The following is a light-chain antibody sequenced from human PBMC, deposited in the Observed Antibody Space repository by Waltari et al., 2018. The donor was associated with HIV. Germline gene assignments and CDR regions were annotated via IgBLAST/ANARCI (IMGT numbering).Light chain of an antibody. V-gene: IGLV1-47*01. CDR3: ASWDDTLSGDVA. CDR2: KNL. Sequence: QSVLTQPPSASGTPGQSVTISCSGSTSNIGSNFVSWYQHIHRMAPKIFIYKNLYRPSGVPDRFTGSKSSISASLAISGLRSDDAADYYCASWDDTLSGDVAFGGGTKLTVL. CDR1: TSNIGSNF. J-gene: IGLJ2*01.